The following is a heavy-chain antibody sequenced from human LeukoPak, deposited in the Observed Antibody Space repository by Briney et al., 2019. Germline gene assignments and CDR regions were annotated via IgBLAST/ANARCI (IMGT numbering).Heavy chain of an antibody. V-gene: IGHV3-23*01. CDR3: AKWVAMVKGYFDY. CDR1: GFTFSSYA. CDR2: ISGSGGST. Sequence: GGSLRLSCAASGFTFSSYAMSWVRQAPGKGLEWVSAISGSGGSTYYADSVKGRFTISRDNSKNTLYLQMNSLRAEDTVVYYCAKWVAMVKGYFDYWGQGTLVTVSS. D-gene: IGHD5-18*01. J-gene: IGHJ4*02.